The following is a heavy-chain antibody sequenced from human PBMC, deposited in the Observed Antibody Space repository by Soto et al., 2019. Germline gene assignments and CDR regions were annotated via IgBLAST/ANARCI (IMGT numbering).Heavy chain of an antibody. D-gene: IGHD3-3*01. Sequence: EVRLVESGGGLVQPGGSLRLSCAASGFIVSGIFMTWVLQVPGKGPELFSTLSSDDKTYYADSVRGRFTISRDSSKNTLFLQMNTLRAEDTAVYHCARDIFGGSYDFWHGGQGTLVTVSS. CDR1: GFIVSGIF. CDR3: ARDIFGGSYDFWH. J-gene: IGHJ4*02. V-gene: IGHV3-66*01. CDR2: LSSDDKT.